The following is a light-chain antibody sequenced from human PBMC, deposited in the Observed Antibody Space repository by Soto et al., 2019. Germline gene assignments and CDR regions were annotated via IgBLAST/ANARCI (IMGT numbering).Light chain of an antibody. CDR1: QTVSSNY. J-gene: IGKJ3*01. CDR2: GAS. CDR3: QQYGKSRFI. V-gene: IGKV3-20*01. Sequence: EIVLTQSPGTLSLSPGERATLSCRDSQTVSSNYLAWYQQKQGQAPRHLIYGASNRATGIPDRLSGSGSGTDFTLPISSLEPEDFAVYYCQQYGKSRFIFGPGTKVDIK.